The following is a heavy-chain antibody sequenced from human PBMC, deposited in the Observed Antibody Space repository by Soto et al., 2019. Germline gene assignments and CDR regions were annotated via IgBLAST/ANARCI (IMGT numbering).Heavy chain of an antibody. CDR2: VTSGGSST. CDR1: GLAFMSYA. J-gene: IGHJ1*01. Sequence: EVQLLESGGGLVQPGGSLRLSCAASGLAFMSYAMSWVRQAPGKGLEWVTGVTSGGSSTFYADSVKGRYTVSRDNSKNTRYQQIDSLRAEDTAIYSGAKDPRYSSGWYWGQGTLVTVSS. CDR3: AKDPRYSSGWY. D-gene: IGHD6-19*01. V-gene: IGHV3-23*01.